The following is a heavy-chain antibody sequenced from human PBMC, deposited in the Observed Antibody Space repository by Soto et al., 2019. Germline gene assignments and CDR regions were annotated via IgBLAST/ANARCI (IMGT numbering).Heavy chain of an antibody. CDR3: ARGRMVRGVNYYYYYGMDV. CDR2: MNPNSGNT. Sequence: ASVKVSCKASGYTFTSYDTNWVRQATGQGLEWMGWMNPNSGNTGYAQKFQGRVTMTRNTSISTAYMELSSLRSEDTAVYYCARGRMVRGVNYYYYYGMDVWGQGTTVTVSS. CDR1: GYTFTSYD. D-gene: IGHD3-10*01. V-gene: IGHV1-8*01. J-gene: IGHJ6*02.